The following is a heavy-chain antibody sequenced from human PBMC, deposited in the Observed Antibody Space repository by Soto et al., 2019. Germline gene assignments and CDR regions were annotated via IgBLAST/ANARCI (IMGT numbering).Heavy chain of an antibody. V-gene: IGHV1-2*02. CDR1: GYTFTDYY. CDR3: ARVGREFPRIPYDS. CDR2: INPNVGGT. Sequence: QVQLVQSGAEVKKPGASVYVSCKASGYTFTDYYVHWVRQAPGQGLEWMGLINPNVGGTNYARKFQGMVTMTRDTSISTVSMQLTSLRPDDTSIYYCARVGREFPRIPYDSRGQGTLVTVSS. J-gene: IGHJ4*02. D-gene: IGHD3-10*01.